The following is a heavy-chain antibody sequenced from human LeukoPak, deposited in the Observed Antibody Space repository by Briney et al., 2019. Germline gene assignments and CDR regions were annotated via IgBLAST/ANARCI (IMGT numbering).Heavy chain of an antibody. Sequence: SETLSLTCAVSGGSISSSNWWSWVRQPPGKGLEWIEEIYHSGSTNYNPSLKSRVTISVDKSKNQFSLKLSSVTAADTAVYYCARVVTTVTTYFDYWGQGTLVTVSS. D-gene: IGHD4-17*01. V-gene: IGHV4-4*02. CDR1: GGSISSSNW. CDR2: IYHSGST. J-gene: IGHJ4*02. CDR3: ARVVTTVTTYFDY.